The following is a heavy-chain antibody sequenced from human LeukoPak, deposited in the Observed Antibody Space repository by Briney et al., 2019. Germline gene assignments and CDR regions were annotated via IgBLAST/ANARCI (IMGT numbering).Heavy chain of an antibody. CDR2: ISCSGGNT. CDR3: AREARQGY. V-gene: IGHV3-23*01. CDR1: GFTFSNYV. J-gene: IGHJ4*02. Sequence: PGGSLRLSCAASGFTFSNYVMNWVRQAPRKGLEWVSAISCSGGNTYYAVSVKGRFTISRDNSKNTLFLQMNGLRAEDTAVYYCAREARQGYWGQGTLVTVSS.